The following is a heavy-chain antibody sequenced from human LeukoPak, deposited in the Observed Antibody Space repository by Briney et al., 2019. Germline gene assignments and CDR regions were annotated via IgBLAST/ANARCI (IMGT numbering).Heavy chain of an antibody. J-gene: IGHJ4*02. CDR1: GFTFSSYA. Sequence: GGSLRLSCAAAGFTFSSYAMSWVRQAPGKGLEWVSAISGRGGSTYYADSVKGRFTISRDNSKNTLYLQMNRLRAEDPADYYCEKEACNGGGWGQGTLVTVSS. CDR2: ISGRGGST. V-gene: IGHV3-23*01. D-gene: IGHD2/OR15-2a*01. CDR3: EKEACNGGG.